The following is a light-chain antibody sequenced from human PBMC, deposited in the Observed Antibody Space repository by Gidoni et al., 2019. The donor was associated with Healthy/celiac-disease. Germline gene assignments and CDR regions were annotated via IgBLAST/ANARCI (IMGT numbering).Light chain of an antibody. CDR3: QSADSSGTYVV. CDR1: ALPKQY. V-gene: IGLV3-25*02. Sequence: SYALTQPPSVSVSPGQPARITCSGDALPKQYAYWYQQKPGQAPVLVIYKDSERTSGIPERFSGSSSGTTVTLTISGVQAEDEADYYCQSADSSGTYVVFGGGTKLTVL. J-gene: IGLJ2*01. CDR2: KDS.